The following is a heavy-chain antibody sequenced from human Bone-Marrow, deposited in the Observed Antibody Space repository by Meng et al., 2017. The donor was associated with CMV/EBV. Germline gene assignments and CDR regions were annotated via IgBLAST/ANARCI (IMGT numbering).Heavy chain of an antibody. CDR3: ARVAAAGRGMDG. CDR2: ISSSSSYI. CDR1: GFTFSSYG. J-gene: IGHJ6*02. Sequence: GESLKISCAASGFTFSSYGMHWVRQAPGKGLEWVSSISSSSSYIYYADSVKGRFTISRDNAKNSLYLQMNSLRAEDTAVYYCARVAAAGRGMDGWGQGTTVTVSS. D-gene: IGHD6-13*01. V-gene: IGHV3-21*01.